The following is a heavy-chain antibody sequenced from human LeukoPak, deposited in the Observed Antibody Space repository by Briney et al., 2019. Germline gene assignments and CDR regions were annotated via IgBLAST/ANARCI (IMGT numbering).Heavy chain of an antibody. D-gene: IGHD6-19*01. V-gene: IGHV4-59*08. CDR1: GGSISSYY. J-gene: IGHJ4*02. CDR2: IYYSGST. CDR3: ARRGYSSGWRYFDY. Sequence: SETLSLTCTVSGGSISSYYWSWIRQPPGKGLEWIGYIYYSGSTNYNPSLKSRVTISVDTSKNQFSLKLSSATAADTAVYYCARRGYSSGWRYFDYWGQGTLVTVSS.